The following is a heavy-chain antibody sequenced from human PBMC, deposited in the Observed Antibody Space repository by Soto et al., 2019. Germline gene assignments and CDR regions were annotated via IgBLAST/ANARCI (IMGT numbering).Heavy chain of an antibody. V-gene: IGHV3-9*01. CDR1: GFTFDDYA. Sequence: EVQLVESGGGLVQHGRSLRLSCAASGFTFDDYAMHWVRQAPGKGLEWVSGISWNSGSIGYADSVEGRFTISRDNAKNSLYLQMYSLRAEDTALYSCARLRDGYNRDECYFDYWGQGTLVTVSS. CDR3: ARLRDGYNRDECYFDY. D-gene: IGHD5-12*01. CDR2: ISWNSGSI. J-gene: IGHJ4*02.